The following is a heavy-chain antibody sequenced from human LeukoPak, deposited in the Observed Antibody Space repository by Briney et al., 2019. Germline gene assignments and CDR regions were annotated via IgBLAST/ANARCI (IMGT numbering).Heavy chain of an antibody. D-gene: IGHD4-11*01. CDR1: GFTFDDYA. CDR2: ISWNSGSI. CDR3: ARDGDYTAAKDY. Sequence: GRSLRLSCAASGFTFDDYAMHWVRQAPGKGLEWVSGISWNSGSIGYADSVKGRFTISRDNAKNSLYLQMNSLRAEDTAVYYCARDGDYTAAKDYWGQGTLVTVSS. V-gene: IGHV3-9*01. J-gene: IGHJ4*02.